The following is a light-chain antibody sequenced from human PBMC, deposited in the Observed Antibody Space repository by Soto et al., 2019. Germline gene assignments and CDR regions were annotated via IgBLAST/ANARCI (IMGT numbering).Light chain of an antibody. CDR2: KTS. CDR1: QSIGVW. CDR3: QQYINYFRT. Sequence: DIQMSQSPSTLSASVGDRVTITCRASQSIGVWFAWYQQKPGTAPKLLSYKTSTLDRGVPLRFSGSGSGTEFTLTISSLQPDYVATFYCQQYINYFRTFGQGTKVEIK. V-gene: IGKV1-5*03. J-gene: IGKJ1*01.